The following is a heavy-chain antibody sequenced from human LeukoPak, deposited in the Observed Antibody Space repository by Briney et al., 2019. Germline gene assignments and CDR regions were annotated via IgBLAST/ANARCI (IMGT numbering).Heavy chain of an antibody. J-gene: IGHJ4*02. D-gene: IGHD4-11*01. V-gene: IGHV1-2*04. CDR3: ARLGSTVSSSFGY. Sequence: ASVKVSCKASGYTFTSYGISWVRQAPGQGLEWMGWINPNSGGTNYAQKFQGWVTMTRDTSISTAYMELSRLRSDDTAVYYCARLGSTVSSSFGYWGQGTLVTVSS. CDR2: INPNSGGT. CDR1: GYTFTSYG.